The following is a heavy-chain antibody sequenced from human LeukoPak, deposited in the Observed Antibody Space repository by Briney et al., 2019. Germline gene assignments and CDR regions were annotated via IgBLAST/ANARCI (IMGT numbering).Heavy chain of an antibody. Sequence: ASVKVSCKASGYTFTSYGINWVRQATGQGLEWMGWMNPNSGDTNYAQKFQGRVTITTDESTSTAYMELSSLRSEDTAVYYCARVSPFEPAAGLDYWGQGTLVTVSS. V-gene: IGHV1-8*03. CDR3: ARVSPFEPAAGLDY. CDR2: MNPNSGDT. CDR1: GYTFTSYG. D-gene: IGHD6-13*01. J-gene: IGHJ4*02.